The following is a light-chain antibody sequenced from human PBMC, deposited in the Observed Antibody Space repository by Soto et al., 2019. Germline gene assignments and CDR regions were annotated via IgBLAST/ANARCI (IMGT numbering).Light chain of an antibody. CDR1: QSISSY. J-gene: IGKJ1*01. V-gene: IGKV1-39*01. CDR2: AAS. CDR3: LQDYNYPWT. Sequence: IRMTQSPSSFSASTGDRVTITCRASQSISSYLNWYQQKPGKAPKLLIYAASSLQSGVPSRFSGSGSGTDFTLTISSLQPEDFATYYCLQDYNYPWTFGQGTKVDIK.